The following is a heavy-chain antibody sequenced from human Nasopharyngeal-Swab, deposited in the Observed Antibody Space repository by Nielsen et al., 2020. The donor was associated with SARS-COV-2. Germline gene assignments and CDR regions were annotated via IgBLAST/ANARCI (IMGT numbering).Heavy chain of an antibody. D-gene: IGHD1-26*01. CDR2: MNPNSGNT. Sequence: ASVKVSCKASGYTFTSYGISWVRQAPGQGLEWMGWMNPNSGNTGYAQKFQGRVTMTRNTSISTAYMELSSLRSEDTAVYYCARAIVGATRTRWFDPWGQGTLVTVSS. CDR3: ARAIVGATRTRWFDP. CDR1: GYTFTSYG. V-gene: IGHV1-8*02. J-gene: IGHJ5*02.